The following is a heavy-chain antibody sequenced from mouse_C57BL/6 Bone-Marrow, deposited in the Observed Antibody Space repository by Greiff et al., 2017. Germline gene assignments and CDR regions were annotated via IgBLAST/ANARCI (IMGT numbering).Heavy chain of an antibody. V-gene: IGHV5-6*01. CDR3: ARLGITTGFDY. D-gene: IGHD2-4*01. Sequence: DVHLVESGGDLVKPGGSLKLSCAASGFTFSSYGMSWVRQTPDKRLEGVATISSGGSYTYYPDSVKGRFTISRDNAKNTLYLQMSSLKSEDTAMYYCARLGITTGFDYWGQGTTLTVSS. J-gene: IGHJ2*01. CDR2: ISSGGSYT. CDR1: GFTFSSYG.